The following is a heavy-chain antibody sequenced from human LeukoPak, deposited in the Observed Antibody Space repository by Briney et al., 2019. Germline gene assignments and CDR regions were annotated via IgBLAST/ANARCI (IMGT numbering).Heavy chain of an antibody. CDR3: ARPRGAAGGVDY. CDR1: GGSFSGYY. CDR2: INHSGST. Sequence: SETLSLTCAVYGGSFSGYYWSWIRQPPGKGLEWIGEINHSGSTNYNPSLKSRVTISVDTSKNQFSLKLSSVTAADTAVYYCARPRGAAGGVDYWGQGTLVTVSS. J-gene: IGHJ4*02. V-gene: IGHV4-34*01. D-gene: IGHD6-13*01.